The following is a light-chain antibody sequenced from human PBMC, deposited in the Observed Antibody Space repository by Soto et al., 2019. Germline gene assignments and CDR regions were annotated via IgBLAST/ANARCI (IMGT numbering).Light chain of an antibody. J-gene: IGKJ2*01. V-gene: IGKV3-15*01. Sequence: EIVMTQSPATLSVSPGERVTLSCRASQSVSSNLAWYQQKPGQAPRLLIYGASTRATGIPARFSGSGSGTEFTLTISSLQSEDFAVYYCQHYNNWPVYTFGQGTKLEIK. CDR3: QHYNNWPVYT. CDR2: GAS. CDR1: QSVSSN.